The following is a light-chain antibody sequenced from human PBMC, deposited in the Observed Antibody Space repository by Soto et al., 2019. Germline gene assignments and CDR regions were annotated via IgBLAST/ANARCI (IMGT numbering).Light chain of an antibody. CDR2: GAS. CDR1: QSVGSG. Sequence: EIVVTQSPGTLSVSPGERATLSCRASQSVGSGLSWYQQKPDQAPRLLIYGASTRATGIPARFSGSGSGTEFTLTISSLQSEDYAVYYCQQYNNWPPYTFGQGTKVDIK. J-gene: IGKJ2*01. CDR3: QQYNNWPPYT. V-gene: IGKV3-15*01.